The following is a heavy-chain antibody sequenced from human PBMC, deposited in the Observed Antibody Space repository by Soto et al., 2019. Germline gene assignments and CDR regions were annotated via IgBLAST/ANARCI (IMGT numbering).Heavy chain of an antibody. CDR2: IIPILGIA. CDR1: GGTFTTYT. V-gene: IGHV1-69*04. CDR3: AKEAYGGNFYYYYGMDV. Sequence: SVKVSCKASGGTFTTYTINWVRQAPGQGLEWMGRIIPILGIANYAQKFQGRVTISADKSTSTAYMELSSLRSEDTAVYYCAKEAYGGNFYYYYGMDVWGQGTTVTVSS. J-gene: IGHJ6*02. D-gene: IGHD2-21*02.